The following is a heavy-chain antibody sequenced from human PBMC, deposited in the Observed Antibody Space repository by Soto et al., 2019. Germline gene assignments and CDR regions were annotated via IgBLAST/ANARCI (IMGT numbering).Heavy chain of an antibody. J-gene: IGHJ6*02. D-gene: IGHD5-18*01. Sequence: SVKVSCKASGGTFSSYAISWVRQAPGQGLEWMGGIIPIFGTANYAQKFQGRVTITADKSTSTAYAELSSLRSEDTAVYYCARDRDTAMVSVFGYGMDVWGQGTTVTVSS. CDR3: ARDRDTAMVSVFGYGMDV. V-gene: IGHV1-69*06. CDR2: IIPIFGTA. CDR1: GGTFSSYA.